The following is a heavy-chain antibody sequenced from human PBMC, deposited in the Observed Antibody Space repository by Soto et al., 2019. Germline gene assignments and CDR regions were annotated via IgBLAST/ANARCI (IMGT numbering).Heavy chain of an antibody. J-gene: IGHJ5*02. CDR2: IRIKAYGGTT. V-gene: IGHV3-49*05. CDR3: TRGKGYCSSTSCRVSWFDP. CDR1: GFTFGDYA. Sequence: KTGGSLRLSCTASGFTFGDYAMSWFRQAPGKGLEWVGFIRIKAYGGTTEYAASVKGRFTISRDDSKSIAYLQMNSLKTEDTAVYYCTRGKGYCSSTSCRVSWFDPWGQGTLVTVSS. D-gene: IGHD2-2*01.